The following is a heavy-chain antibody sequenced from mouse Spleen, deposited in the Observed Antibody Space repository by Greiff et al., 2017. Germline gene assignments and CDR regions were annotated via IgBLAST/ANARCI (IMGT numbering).Heavy chain of an antibody. CDR3: ARSSGSSPLDY. V-gene: IGHV1-82*01. D-gene: IGHD1-1*01. Sequence: QVQLQQSGPELVKPGASVKISCKASGYAFSSSWMNWVKQRPGKGLEWIGRIYPGDGDTNYNGKFKGKATLTADKSSSTAYMQLSSLTSEDSAVYFCARSSGSSPLDYWGQGTTLTVSS. CDR1: GYAFSSSW. CDR2: IYPGDGDT. J-gene: IGHJ2*01.